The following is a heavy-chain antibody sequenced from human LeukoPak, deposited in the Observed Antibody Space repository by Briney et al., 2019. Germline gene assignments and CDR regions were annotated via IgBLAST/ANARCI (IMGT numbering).Heavy chain of an antibody. V-gene: IGHV1-69*04. D-gene: IGHD3-10*01. CDR1: GGTFSSYA. CDR3: ARDGSHYYGSGGKIDY. Sequence: ASVKVSCKASGGTFSSYAISWVRQAPGQGLEWMGRIIPILGIANYAQKFQGRVTITADKSTSTAYMELSSLRSEDTAVYYCARDGSHYYGSGGKIDYWGQGTLVTVSS. CDR2: IIPILGIA. J-gene: IGHJ4*02.